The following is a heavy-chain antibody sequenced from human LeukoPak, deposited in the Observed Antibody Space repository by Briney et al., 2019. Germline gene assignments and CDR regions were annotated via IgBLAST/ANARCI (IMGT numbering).Heavy chain of an antibody. CDR3: ARPSWGGERGAWDY. J-gene: IGHJ4*02. CDR2: IIPIFGTA. CDR1: GGTFSSYA. Sequence: SVKVSFKASGGTFSSYAISWVRQAPGQGLEWMGGIIPIFGTANYAQKFQSRVTITADESTSTAYMELSSLRSEDTAVYYCARPSWGGERGAWDYWGQGTLVTVSS. D-gene: IGHD3-16*01. V-gene: IGHV1-69*01.